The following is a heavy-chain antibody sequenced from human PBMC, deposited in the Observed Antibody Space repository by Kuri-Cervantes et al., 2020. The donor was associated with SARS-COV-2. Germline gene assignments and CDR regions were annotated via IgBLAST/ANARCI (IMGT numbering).Heavy chain of an antibody. CDR3: AKDMGGDFWAWYFDL. D-gene: IGHD3-3*01. CDR2: ISSSGSTI. Sequence: GESLKISCAASGFTFSDYYMSWIRQAPGKGLEWVSYISSSGSTIYYADSVKGRFTISRDNAKNSLYLQMNSLRAEDTAVYYCAKDMGGDFWAWYFDLWGCGTLVTVSS. CDR1: GFTFSDYY. V-gene: IGHV3-11*04. J-gene: IGHJ2*01.